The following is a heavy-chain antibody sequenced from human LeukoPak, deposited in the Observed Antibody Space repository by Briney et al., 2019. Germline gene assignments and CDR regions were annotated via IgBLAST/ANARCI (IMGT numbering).Heavy chain of an antibody. Sequence: GALVKVSCKASGYTFTGYYMHWVRQAPGQGLEWMGWINPNSDGTNYAQKFQGRVTMTRDTSISTAYMELSRLRSDDTAVYYCARDRRFLEWLLPLDYWGQGTLVTVSS. D-gene: IGHD3-3*01. V-gene: IGHV1-2*02. CDR1: GYTFTGYY. CDR3: ARDRRFLEWLLPLDY. CDR2: INPNSDGT. J-gene: IGHJ4*02.